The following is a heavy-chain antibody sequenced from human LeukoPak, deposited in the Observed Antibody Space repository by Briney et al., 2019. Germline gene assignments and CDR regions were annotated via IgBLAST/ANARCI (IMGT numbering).Heavy chain of an antibody. V-gene: IGHV4-39*01. CDR2: IYYSGST. D-gene: IGHD3-22*01. CDR3: ARHYYDSSGYRSDY. Sequence: SETLSLTCTVSGVSVSSDNYYWGWIRQPPGKGLEWIGSIYYSGSTYYNPSLRSRVTISVDTSKNHFSLKLSSVTAADTAVYYCARHYYDSSGYRSDYWGQGTLVNVSS. J-gene: IGHJ4*02. CDR1: GVSVSSDNYY.